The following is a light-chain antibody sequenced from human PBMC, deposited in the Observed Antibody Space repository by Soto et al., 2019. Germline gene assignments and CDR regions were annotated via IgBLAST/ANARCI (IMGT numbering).Light chain of an antibody. J-gene: IGKJ5*01. Sequence: EIVLTQSPATLSLSPGERATLSCRASQSVSTYLAWFQQKPGQAPRLLIYDASTRATGIPAGFSGSGSGTDFTLTISMLEPGDFAIYYCQQRHSWVTFGQGTRLEIK. CDR2: DAS. CDR1: QSVSTY. CDR3: QQRHSWVT. V-gene: IGKV3-11*01.